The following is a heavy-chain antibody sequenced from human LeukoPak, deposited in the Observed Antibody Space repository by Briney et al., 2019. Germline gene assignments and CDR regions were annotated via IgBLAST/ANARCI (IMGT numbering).Heavy chain of an antibody. D-gene: IGHD4-23*01. CDR2: INHSGST. CDR3: ARGPTVVTYYYYYYMDV. V-gene: IGHV4-34*01. Sequence: SETLSLTCGVYGGSFSGYYWSWIRQPPGKGLEWIGEINHSGSTNYDPSLKSRVTISVDTSKNQFSLKLSSVTAADTAVYYCARGPTVVTYYYYYYMDVWGKGTTVTVSS. J-gene: IGHJ6*03. CDR1: GGSFSGYY.